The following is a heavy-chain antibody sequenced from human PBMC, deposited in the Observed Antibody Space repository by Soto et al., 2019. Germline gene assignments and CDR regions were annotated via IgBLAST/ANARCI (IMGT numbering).Heavy chain of an antibody. CDR1: VGSISSGGYY. Sequence: QVQLQESGPGLVKPSQTLSLTCTVSVGSISSGGYYWSWIRQHQGKGMEWIGYIYYSGSTCYNPSIKTRVTRSVDTSTNQFSLKRSSVTAADTAGYYCAREPLTWGSGTLVTVSS. CDR3: AREPLT. CDR2: IYYSGST. J-gene: IGHJ4*02. V-gene: IGHV4-31*03.